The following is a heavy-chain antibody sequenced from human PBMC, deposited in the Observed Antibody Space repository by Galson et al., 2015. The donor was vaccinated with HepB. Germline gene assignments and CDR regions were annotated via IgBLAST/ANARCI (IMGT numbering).Heavy chain of an antibody. Sequence: SLRLSCAASGFIFSNYPMHWVRQAPGKGLEWVAIISYDGNDKYYADSVKGRFTISRDSSKNTLYLQMNSLRAEDTAVYYCAREGTSSQSTYYYYYAMDVWGQGTPVTVSS. CDR1: GFIFSNYP. D-gene: IGHD2-2*01. CDR3: AREGTSSQSTYYYYYAMDV. V-gene: IGHV3-30-3*01. J-gene: IGHJ6*02. CDR2: ISYDGNDK.